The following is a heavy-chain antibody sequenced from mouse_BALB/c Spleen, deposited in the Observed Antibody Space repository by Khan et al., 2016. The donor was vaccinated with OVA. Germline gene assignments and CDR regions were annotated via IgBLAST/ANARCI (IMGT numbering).Heavy chain of an antibody. D-gene: IGHD2-1*01. Sequence: QVQLKESGPGLVAPSQSLSITCTVSGFSLTGYGVNWVRQPPGKGLEWLGMIWGDGSTDYNSALKSRLSISKDNSKSQDFLKMHSLQTDYTARYYCGRAHYGNYREAMDYWGQGTSVTVSS. J-gene: IGHJ4*01. CDR3: GRAHYGNYREAMDY. CDR1: GFSLTGYG. CDR2: IWGDGST. V-gene: IGHV2-6-7*01.